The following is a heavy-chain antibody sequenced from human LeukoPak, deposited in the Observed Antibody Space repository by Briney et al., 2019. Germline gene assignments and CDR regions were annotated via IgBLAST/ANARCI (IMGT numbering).Heavy chain of an antibody. CDR2: ISSSSSYI. CDR3: ARDENEYCSGGSCYVFYYYYYYMDV. Sequence: GGSLRLSCAASGFTFSSYSMNWVRQAPGKGLEWVSSISSSSSYIYYADSVKGRFTISRDNAKNSLYLQMNSLRAEDTAVYYCARDENEYCSGGSCYVFYYYYYYMDVWGKGTTVTVSS. CDR1: GFTFSSYS. D-gene: IGHD2-15*01. J-gene: IGHJ6*03. V-gene: IGHV3-21*01.